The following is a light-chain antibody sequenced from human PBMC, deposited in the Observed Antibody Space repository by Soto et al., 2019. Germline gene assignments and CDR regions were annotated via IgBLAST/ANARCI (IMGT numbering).Light chain of an antibody. CDR1: SSDVGGYNY. CDR2: EVA. Sequence: QSVLTQPPSASGSPGQSVIISCTGTSSDVGGYNYVSWYQQHPGKAPKLIIYEVAKRPSGVPYRFSGSKSGNTASLTVSGLQTEDEADYYCSSYTSSSTPYVFGTGTKVTVL. V-gene: IGLV2-8*01. CDR3: SSYTSSSTPYV. J-gene: IGLJ1*01.